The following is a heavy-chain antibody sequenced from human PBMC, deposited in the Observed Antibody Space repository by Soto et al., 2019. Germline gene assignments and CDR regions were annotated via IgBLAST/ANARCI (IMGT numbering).Heavy chain of an antibody. J-gene: IGHJ6*02. CDR2: IYPGDSDT. D-gene: IGHD3-3*01. Sequence: ESLKISCKGSGYSFTSYWIGWVRQMPGKGLEWVGIIYPGDSDTRYSPSFQGQVTISADKSISTAYLQWSSLKASDTAMYYCARLYYDFWSGETTYYYYGMDVWGQGTTVTVSS. V-gene: IGHV5-51*01. CDR1: GYSFTSYW. CDR3: ARLYYDFWSGETTYYYYGMDV.